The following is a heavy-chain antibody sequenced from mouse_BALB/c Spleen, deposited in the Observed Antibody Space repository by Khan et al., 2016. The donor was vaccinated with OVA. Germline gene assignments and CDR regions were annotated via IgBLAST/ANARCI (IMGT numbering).Heavy chain of an antibody. CDR3: AREASNWDFSCAY. CDR1: GYTFTNYV. Sequence: VQLQQSGPELVKPGASVKMSCKASGYTFTNYVTHWVKQKPGQGLEWIGYINPHNDGTRFHAKFKGKATLTSDKSSSTAYMELSSLTSEDSAVYYCAREASNWDFSCAYWGQGTLVTVSA. J-gene: IGHJ3*01. CDR2: INPHNDGT. D-gene: IGHD4-1*01. V-gene: IGHV1S136*01.